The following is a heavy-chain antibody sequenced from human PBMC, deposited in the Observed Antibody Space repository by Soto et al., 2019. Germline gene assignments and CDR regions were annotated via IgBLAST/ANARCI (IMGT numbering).Heavy chain of an antibody. J-gene: IGHJ5*02. V-gene: IGHV3-72*01. D-gene: IGHD3-10*01. CDR2: TRNKANNYTT. CDR3: TSGFPKFDA. CDR1: AFTFSDHY. Sequence: HPGGSLRLSCAASAFTFSDHYMDWVRQAPGKGPEWVGRTRNKANNYTTEYAASVKGRFTISRDDSKNLLYLQMNSLKTEDTAVYYCTSGFPKFDAWGEGTLVTVAS.